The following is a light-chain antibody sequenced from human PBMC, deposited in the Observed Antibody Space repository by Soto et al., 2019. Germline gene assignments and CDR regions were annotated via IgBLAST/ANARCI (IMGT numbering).Light chain of an antibody. J-gene: IGLJ3*02. Sequence: QSALTQPASVSGSPGQPITISCTGSSRDVGGHKDVSWYQQHPGKAPKLLIFEVTNRPSGVSNRFSGSKSGNTASLTISGLQAEDEADYYCISYTSSSTLWVFGGGTKPTVL. V-gene: IGLV2-14*01. CDR2: EVT. CDR1: SRDVGGHKD. CDR3: ISYTSSSTLWV.